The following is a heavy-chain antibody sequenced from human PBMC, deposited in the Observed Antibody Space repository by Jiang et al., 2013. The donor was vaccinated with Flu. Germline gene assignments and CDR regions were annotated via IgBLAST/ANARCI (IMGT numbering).Heavy chain of an antibody. CDR2: IYWDDDK. Sequence: KPTQTLTLTCTFSGFSLSTSGVGVGWIRQPPGKALEWLALIYWDDDKRYSPSLKSRLTITKDTSKNQVVLTMTNMDPVDTATYYCARTIRYYDILTGYYSAGYFDYWGQGTLVTVSS. CDR1: GFSLSTSGVG. CDR3: ARTIRYYDILTGYYSAGYFDY. D-gene: IGHD3-9*01. V-gene: IGHV2-5*02. J-gene: IGHJ4*02.